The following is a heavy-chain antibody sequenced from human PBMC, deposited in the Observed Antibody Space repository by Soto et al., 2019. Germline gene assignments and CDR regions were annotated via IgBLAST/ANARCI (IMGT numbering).Heavy chain of an antibody. CDR1: GVTFSSHS. V-gene: IGHV1-69*01. CDR3: ATGSFTSTGGRIGYHYNAMDV. CDR2: IIPIFGPA. D-gene: IGHD1-1*01. J-gene: IGHJ6*02. Sequence: QVQLVQSGAEVKKPGSSVKVSCKSSGVTFSSHSINWVRQAPGQGLEWMGGIIPIFGPANFAKKFQGRVTITADESTTTAYMELSSLTSEDTAVYYCATGSFTSTGGRIGYHYNAMDVWGQGTTVTVSS.